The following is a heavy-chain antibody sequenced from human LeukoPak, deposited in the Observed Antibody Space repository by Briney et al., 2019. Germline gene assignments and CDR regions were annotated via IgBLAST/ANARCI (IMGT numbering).Heavy chain of an antibody. D-gene: IGHD5-12*01. CDR1: GYTFTDYY. V-gene: IGHV1-2*02. J-gene: IGHJ4*02. Sequence: GASVKVSCKASGYTFTDYYIHWVRQAPGQGLEWMGWIKPNSGGTNYAQEFQGRVTMTRDTSINTAYMDLSRLRFDDTAVYYCARVLDSGYDLAYWGQGTLVTVSS. CDR3: ARVLDSGYDLAY. CDR2: IKPNSGGT.